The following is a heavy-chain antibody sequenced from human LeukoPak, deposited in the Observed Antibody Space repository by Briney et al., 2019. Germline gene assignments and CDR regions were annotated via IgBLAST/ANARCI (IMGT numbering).Heavy chain of an antibody. CDR3: ARDPPYYYDSSGYEGGDY. CDR2: ISSSGSTI. V-gene: IGHV3-48*03. D-gene: IGHD3-22*01. J-gene: IGHJ4*02. Sequence: GGSLRLSCAASGFTFSSYEMNWVRQAPGEGPEWVSYISSSGSTIYYADSVKGRFTISRDNAKNSLYLQMNSLRAEDTAVYYCARDPPYYYDSSGYEGGDYWGQGTLVTVSS. CDR1: GFTFSSYE.